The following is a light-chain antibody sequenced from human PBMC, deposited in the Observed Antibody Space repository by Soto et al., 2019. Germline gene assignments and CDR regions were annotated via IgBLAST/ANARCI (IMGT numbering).Light chain of an antibody. Sequence: DIVLTQSPGTLSLSPGERATLSCTTSQSSGSNFLAWYQHKPGQAPRLLIYASSNRATGIPDRFSGSASGTDFTLTINRLEPEYFAVYYCQLYGVSPHFGQGTRLEIK. J-gene: IGKJ5*01. CDR2: ASS. CDR3: QLYGVSPH. CDR1: QSSGSNF. V-gene: IGKV3-20*01.